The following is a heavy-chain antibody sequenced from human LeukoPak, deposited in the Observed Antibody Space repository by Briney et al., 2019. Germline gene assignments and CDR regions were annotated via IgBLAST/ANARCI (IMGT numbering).Heavy chain of an antibody. CDR2: INHSGST. Sequence: SETLSLTCAVYGGSFSGYDWSWIRQPPGKGLEWIGEINHSGSTNYNPSLKSRVTISVDTSKNQFSLKLSSVTAADTAVYYCARGRGAYYDFWSGYQLTPGAVDYWGQGTLVTVSS. CDR1: GGSFSGYD. V-gene: IGHV4-34*01. D-gene: IGHD3-3*01. CDR3: ARGRGAYYDFWSGYQLTPGAVDY. J-gene: IGHJ4*02.